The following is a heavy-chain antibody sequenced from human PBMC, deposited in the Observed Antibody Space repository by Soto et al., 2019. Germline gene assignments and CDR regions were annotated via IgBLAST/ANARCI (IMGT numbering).Heavy chain of an antibody. Sequence: VQLVESGGGLVQPGGSLRLSCAASGFSFSAYEMNWVRQAPGKGLEWVSYISNSGNTIYYADSVKGRFTISRDNAKNSLYLQLNSLRAEDTAVYYCARTYGIAVAGNNWGQGTLVTVSS. CDR2: ISNSGNTI. J-gene: IGHJ4*02. V-gene: IGHV3-48*03. CDR3: ARTYGIAVAGNN. CDR1: GFSFSAYE. D-gene: IGHD6-19*01.